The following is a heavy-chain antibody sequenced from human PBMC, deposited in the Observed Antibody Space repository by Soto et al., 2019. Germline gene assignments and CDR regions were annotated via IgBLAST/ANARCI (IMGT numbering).Heavy chain of an antibody. V-gene: IGHV4-59*01. CDR1: GGSISSYY. J-gene: IGHJ4*02. Sequence: SETLSLTCTVSGGSISSYYWSWIRQPPGKGLEWIGYIYYSGSTNYNPSLKSRVTISVDTSKNQFSLKLSSVTAEDTAVYYCARSDGRYWGQGTLVNVSS. CDR2: IYYSGST. CDR3: ARSDGRY.